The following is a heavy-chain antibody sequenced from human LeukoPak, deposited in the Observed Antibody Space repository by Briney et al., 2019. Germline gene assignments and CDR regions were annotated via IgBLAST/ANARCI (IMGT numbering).Heavy chain of an antibody. Sequence: SETLSLTCTVSGGSISSRSYYWGWIRQPPGKGLEWIGSIYYSGNTYYNPSLKSRVTISVDTSKNQFSLKLSSVTAADTAVYYCARDQGGDLWFDAFDIWGQGTMVTVSS. J-gene: IGHJ3*02. D-gene: IGHD3-10*01. CDR2: IYYSGNT. CDR3: ARDQGGDLWFDAFDI. V-gene: IGHV4-39*07. CDR1: GGSISSRSYY.